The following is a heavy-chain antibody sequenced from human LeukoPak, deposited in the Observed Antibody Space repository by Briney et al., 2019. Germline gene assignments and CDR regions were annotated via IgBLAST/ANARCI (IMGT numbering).Heavy chain of an antibody. D-gene: IGHD6-13*01. J-gene: IGHJ4*02. CDR2: IPSGGSNT. V-gene: IGHV3-23*01. CDR1: GFPFRTYG. CDR3: ARATRIAVAEFFFDY. Sequence: GGSLRLSCVASGFPFRTYGMSWVRQAPGKGLEWVSAIPSGGSNTYYADSVKGRFTISRDNSKNTLYLQMNSLRAEDTALYYCARATRIAVAEFFFDYWGQGTLVTVSS.